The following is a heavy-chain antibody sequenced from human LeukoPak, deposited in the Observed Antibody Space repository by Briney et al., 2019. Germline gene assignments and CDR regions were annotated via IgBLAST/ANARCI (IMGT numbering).Heavy chain of an antibody. CDR2: ISYDDSNK. Sequence: PGGSLRLSCAVSGFTFSSYAKHWVWQAPGPGLDRVAVISYDDSNKYYAGAVNGRFTISRDNSNNTQYLQMNSLRAEDTAVYYCARGMGSSGYYPIDYWGQGTLVTVSS. V-gene: IGHV3-30-3*01. J-gene: IGHJ4*02. CDR1: GFTFSSYA. CDR3: ARGMGSSGYYPIDY. D-gene: IGHD3-22*01.